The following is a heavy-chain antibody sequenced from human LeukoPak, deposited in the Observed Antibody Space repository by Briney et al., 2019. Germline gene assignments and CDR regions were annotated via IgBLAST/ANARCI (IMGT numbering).Heavy chain of an antibody. CDR1: GFTFDDYA. V-gene: IGHV3-9*01. D-gene: IGHD1-26*01. J-gene: IGHJ4*02. CDR2: ISWNSGSI. CDR3: AKGDGTYYGRLDY. Sequence: GGSLRLSCAASGFTFDDYAMHWVRQAPGKGLEWVSGISWNSGSIGYADSVKGRFTISRDNSKNTLYLQMNSPRAEDTAVYYCAKGDGTYYGRLDYWGQGTLVTVSS.